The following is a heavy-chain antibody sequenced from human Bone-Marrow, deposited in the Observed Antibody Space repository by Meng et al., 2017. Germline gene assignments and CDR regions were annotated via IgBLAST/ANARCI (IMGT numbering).Heavy chain of an antibody. Sequence: GSLRLSCAASGFTFSSCGMTWVRQAPGKGLEWIGSIYHSGSTYYNPSLKSRVTISVDTSKNQFSLKLSSVTAADTAVYYCAREGRGYDILTGYYRPYYYYGMDVWGQGTTVTVSS. J-gene: IGHJ6*02. CDR2: IYHSGST. V-gene: IGHV4-38-2*02. CDR3: AREGRGYDILTGYYRPYYYYGMDV. D-gene: IGHD3-9*01. CDR1: GFTFSSCGM.